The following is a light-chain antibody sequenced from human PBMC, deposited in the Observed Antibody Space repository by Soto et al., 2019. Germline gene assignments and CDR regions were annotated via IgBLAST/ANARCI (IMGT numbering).Light chain of an antibody. V-gene: IGLV2-14*01. CDR2: EVT. Sequence: QSVLTQPASVSGSPGQSITISCTGTSSDIGAYKYVSWYQQQPDKAPKLIIFEVTNRPSGISNRFSGSKSGNTASLTISGLQAEDEAHYYCSSYTCTISRVVFGGGTKVTVL. J-gene: IGLJ2*01. CDR1: SSDIGAYKY. CDR3: SSYTCTISRVV.